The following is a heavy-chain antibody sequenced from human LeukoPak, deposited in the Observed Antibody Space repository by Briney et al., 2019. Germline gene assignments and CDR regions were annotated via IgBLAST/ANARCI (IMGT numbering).Heavy chain of an antibody. Sequence: PGGSLRLSCEVSGFTVSSNYMSWVRQAPGRGLEWVSIIYSGGTSYYADSVKGRFTISRDNSKNTLYLQMNSLRAEDTAVYYCATTGYSSRNYWGQGTLVTVSS. J-gene: IGHJ4*02. CDR2: IYSGGTS. CDR3: ATTGYSSRNY. CDR1: GFTVSSNY. V-gene: IGHV3-66*01. D-gene: IGHD6-13*01.